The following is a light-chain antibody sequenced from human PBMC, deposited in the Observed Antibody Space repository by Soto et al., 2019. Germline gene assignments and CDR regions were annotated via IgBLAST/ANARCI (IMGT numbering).Light chain of an antibody. CDR3: CSYAGSSTFV. V-gene: IGLV2-23*01. CDR2: EGS. Sequence: QSALTQPASVSGSPGQSITLSCTGTSSDLGSYNLVSWYQQHPGKAPKLMIYEGSKRPSGVSYRFSGSKSGNTASLTISGLQTEDEADYYRCSYAGSSTFVFGTGTKVTVL. J-gene: IGLJ1*01. CDR1: SSDLGSYNL.